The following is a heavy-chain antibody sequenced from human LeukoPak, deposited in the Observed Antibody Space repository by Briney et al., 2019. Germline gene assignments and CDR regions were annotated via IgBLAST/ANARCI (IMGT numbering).Heavy chain of an antibody. CDR1: GFTFSGSA. D-gene: IGHD3-3*01. CDR2: IRSKANSYAT. J-gene: IGHJ6*03. Sequence: PGGSLRLSCAASGFTFSGSAMHWVRQASGKGLEWVGRIRSKANSYATAYAASVKGRFTISRDDSKNTAYLQMNSLKTEDTAVYYCTSLDYYDFWSGPSGGDYYYMDVWGKGTTVTVSS. CDR3: TSLDYYDFWSGPSGGDYYYMDV. V-gene: IGHV3-73*01.